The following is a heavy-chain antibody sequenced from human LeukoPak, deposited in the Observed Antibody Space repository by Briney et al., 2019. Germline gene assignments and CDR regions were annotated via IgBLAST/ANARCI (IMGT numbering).Heavy chain of an antibody. V-gene: IGHV3-33*01. Sequence: GRSLTLSCAASGFTFSSYGMQWVRQAPGKGREWVAVIWYDGSNEYYADSVKGRFTISRDNAKNSLYLQMNSLRAEDTAVYYCAREAPDTVDFDYWGQGTLVTVSS. CDR2: IWYDGSNE. J-gene: IGHJ4*02. CDR3: AREAPDTVDFDY. CDR1: GFTFSSYG. D-gene: IGHD5-18*01.